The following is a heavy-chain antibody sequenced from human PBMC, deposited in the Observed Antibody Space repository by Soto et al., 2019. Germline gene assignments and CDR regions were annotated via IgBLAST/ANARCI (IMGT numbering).Heavy chain of an antibody. CDR1: GGSLSSSSSY. CDR2: MSYSGST. V-gene: IGHV4-39*01. CDR3: ARQRVPSVYDPIPGCFDS. D-gene: IGHD5-12*01. Sequence: QLQLQESGPGLVKPSETLSLTCTVSGGSLSSSSSYWGWIRQPPGKGLEWIGSMSYSGSTYHNPSLKSRVTLSVDTSQSRFSLKLTSVTAADTAVYYCARQRVPSVYDPIPGCFDSWGQGILVTASS. J-gene: IGHJ4*02.